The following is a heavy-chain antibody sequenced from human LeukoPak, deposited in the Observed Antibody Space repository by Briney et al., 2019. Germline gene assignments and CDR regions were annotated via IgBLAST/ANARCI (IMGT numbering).Heavy chain of an antibody. V-gene: IGHV1-2*04. Sequence: ASVKVSCKASGYTFTGYYMHWVRQAPGQGLEWMGWINPNSGGTNYAQKFQGWVTMTRDTSISTAYMELGRLRSDDTAVYYCARGHSSGLYGMDVWGQGTTVTVSS. J-gene: IGHJ6*02. CDR2: INPNSGGT. D-gene: IGHD6-19*01. CDR3: ARGHSSGLYGMDV. CDR1: GYTFTGYY.